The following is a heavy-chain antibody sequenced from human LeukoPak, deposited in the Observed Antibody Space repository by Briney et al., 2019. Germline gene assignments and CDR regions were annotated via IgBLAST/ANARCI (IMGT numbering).Heavy chain of an antibody. Sequence: SETLSLTCTVSGGSISSYYWSWIRQPAGKGLELIGRIYTSWSTNYNPSLKTRLTMSVDTSKNPFSLKLSSVTAADTAVYYCARLAAGSLSTFDYWGQGTLVTVSS. CDR1: GGSISSYY. J-gene: IGHJ4*02. CDR3: ARLAAGSLSTFDY. V-gene: IGHV4-4*07. CDR2: IYTSWST. D-gene: IGHD6-25*01.